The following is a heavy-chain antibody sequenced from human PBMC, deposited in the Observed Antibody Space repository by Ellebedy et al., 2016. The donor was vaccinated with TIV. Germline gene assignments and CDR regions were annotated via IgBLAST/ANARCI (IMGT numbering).Heavy chain of an antibody. CDR3: TRDRIVGATSYGF. J-gene: IGHJ4*02. CDR1: GFTFSSNW. CDR2: INSDGSRS. V-gene: IGHV3-74*01. Sequence: GESLKISCAASGFTFSSNWMHWVRQAPGKGLVWVSRINSDGSRSTYADSVKGRFTISRDNAKNSLYLQMNSLRAEDTAVYYCTRDRIVGATSYGFWGQGTLVTVSS. D-gene: IGHD1-26*01.